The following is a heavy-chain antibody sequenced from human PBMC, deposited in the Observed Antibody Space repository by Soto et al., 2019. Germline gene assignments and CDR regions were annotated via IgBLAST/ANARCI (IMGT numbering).Heavy chain of an antibody. CDR1: GYTFTSYY. CDR3: ARGKPLYYDILTGYPYYFDY. V-gene: IGHV1-46*01. CDR2: INPSGGST. D-gene: IGHD3-9*01. J-gene: IGHJ4*02. Sequence: ASVKVSCKASGYTFTSYYMHWVRQAPGQRLEWMGIINPSGGSTSYAQKFQGRVTMTRDTSTSTVYMELSSLRSEDTAVYYCARGKPLYYDILTGYPYYFDYWGQGTLVTVSS.